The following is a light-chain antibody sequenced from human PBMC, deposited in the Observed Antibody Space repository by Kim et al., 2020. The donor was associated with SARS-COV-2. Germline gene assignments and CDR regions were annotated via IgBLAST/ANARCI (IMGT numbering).Light chain of an antibody. CDR3: AAWDDSRSGGV. V-gene: IGLV1-47*01. CDR2: RNK. J-gene: IGLJ3*02. CDR1: SSKNESNY. Sequence: GESVTISCSRSSSKNESNYEYSYQQQQGTAPNLLFDRNKQPPPGAPDRFSGSKSGSAASLAISGRRSEDEADYYCAAWDDSRSGGVFGGGTQLTVL.